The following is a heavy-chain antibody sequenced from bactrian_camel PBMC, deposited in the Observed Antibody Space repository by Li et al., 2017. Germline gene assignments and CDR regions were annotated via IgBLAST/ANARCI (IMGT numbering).Heavy chain of an antibody. Sequence: HVQLVESGGGLVQPGGSLRLSCAASGFTFSFYYMSWVRQAPGKGLECVASIYSDGSGTYYSNSVKGRFTVSRDNANNLAYLQMNNLEPEDTAMYYCAAGGGWGGVCQPDGVDYKYWGQGTQVTV. V-gene: IGHV3S6*01. CDR2: IYSDGSGT. CDR1: GFTFSFYY. D-gene: IGHD5*01. CDR3: AAGGGWGGVCQPDGVDYKY. J-gene: IGHJ4*01.